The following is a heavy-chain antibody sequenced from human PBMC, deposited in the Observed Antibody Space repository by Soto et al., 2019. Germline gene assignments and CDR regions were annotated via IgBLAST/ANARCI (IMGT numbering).Heavy chain of an antibody. CDR3: AGPSSGWSAHTGPGYVDL. V-gene: IGHV3-53*02. Sequence: EVQLVETGGGLIQPGGSLRLSCAASGFIVSSNYMSWVRQAPGKGLEWVSVIYSGGSTYYADSVKGRFTISRDNSKNTLYLQMNSLRAEDTAVYYCAGPSSGWSAHTGPGYVDLWGRGTLVTVSS. D-gene: IGHD6-19*01. CDR2: IYSGGST. J-gene: IGHJ2*01. CDR1: GFIVSSNY.